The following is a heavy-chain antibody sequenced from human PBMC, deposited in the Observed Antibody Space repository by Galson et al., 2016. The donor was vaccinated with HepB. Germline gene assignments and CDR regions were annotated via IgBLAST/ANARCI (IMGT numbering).Heavy chain of an antibody. Sequence: SLRLSCAASGFTISSYYMSWVRQAPGKGLEWVANIKQDGSEKYYVDSLKGRFTISRDNTKNSVYLQMNSLRVDDTAVYYCARDRYSGAYRDYWGQGTLVTVSS. J-gene: IGHJ4*02. CDR2: IKQDGSEK. CDR3: ARDRYSGAYRDY. CDR1: GFTISSYY. D-gene: IGHD5-12*01. V-gene: IGHV3-7*04.